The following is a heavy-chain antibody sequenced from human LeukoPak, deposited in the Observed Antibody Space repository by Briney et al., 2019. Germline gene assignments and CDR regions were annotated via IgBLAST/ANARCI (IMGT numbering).Heavy chain of an antibody. D-gene: IGHD3-10*01. V-gene: IGHV4-30-4*01. Sequence: PSQTLSLTCTVSGGSISSDDCYWSWIRQPPGKGLEWIGYIYYSGSTYYNPSLKSRVSISVDTSKNQFSLKLSSVTAADTAVYYCARNNYHGSGNYNAFDIWGQGTMVTVSS. CDR3: ARNNYHGSGNYNAFDI. CDR1: GGSISSDDCY. J-gene: IGHJ3*02. CDR2: IYYSGST.